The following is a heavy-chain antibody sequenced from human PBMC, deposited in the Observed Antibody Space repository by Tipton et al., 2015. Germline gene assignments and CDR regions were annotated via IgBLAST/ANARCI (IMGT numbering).Heavy chain of an antibody. CDR1: GFTFSSYS. V-gene: IGHV3-21*01. CDR3: ARCWHYYYYYGMDV. Sequence: SLRLSCAASGFTFSSYSMNWVRQAPGKGLEWVSSISSSSSYIYYADSVKGRFTISRDNAKNSLYLQMNSLRAEDTAVYYCARCWHYYYYYGMDVWGQGTTVTVSS. J-gene: IGHJ6*02. CDR2: ISSSSSYI.